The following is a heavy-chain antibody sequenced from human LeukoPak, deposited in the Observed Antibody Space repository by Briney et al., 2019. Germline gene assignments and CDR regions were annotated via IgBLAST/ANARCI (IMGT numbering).Heavy chain of an antibody. J-gene: IGHJ4*02. Sequence: PSETLSLTCTVSGGSISSYYWSWIRQPAGKGLEWIGRIYTSGSTNYNPSLKSRVTMSVDTSKNQFSLKLSSVTAAYTAVYYCARPNVGVRGVPTWFDYWGQGTLVTVYS. CDR2: IYTSGST. CDR3: ARPNVGVRGVPTWFDY. D-gene: IGHD3-10*01. CDR1: GGSISSYY. V-gene: IGHV4-4*07.